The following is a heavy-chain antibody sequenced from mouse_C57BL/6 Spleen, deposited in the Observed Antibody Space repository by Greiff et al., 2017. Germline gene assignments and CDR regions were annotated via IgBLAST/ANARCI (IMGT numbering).Heavy chain of an antibody. D-gene: IGHD1-1*01. V-gene: IGHV5-4*01. CDR3: ARDRVNTVFDLDWYFDV. CDR1: GFTFSSYA. CDR2: ISDGGSYT. J-gene: IGHJ1*03. Sequence: EVQRVESGGGLVKPGGSLKLSCAASGFTFSSYAMSWVRQTPEKRLEWVATISDGGSYTYYPDNVKGRFTMSRDNAKNNLYLQMSHLKSEDTAMYYCARDRVNTVFDLDWYFDVRGTGPTVTVSS.